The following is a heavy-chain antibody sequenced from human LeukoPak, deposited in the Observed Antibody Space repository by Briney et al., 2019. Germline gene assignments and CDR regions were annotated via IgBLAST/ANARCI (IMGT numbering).Heavy chain of an antibody. V-gene: IGHV3-11*04. CDR3: ARGYGSGSSHIDY. J-gene: IGHJ4*02. CDR1: GFTFRNAW. D-gene: IGHD3-10*01. Sequence: GGSLRLSCAASGFTFRNAWMSWVRQAPGKGLEWVSYISSSGTTIYYAASVKGRFTISRDNAKNSLYLQMNSLRAEDTAVYYCARGYGSGSSHIDYWGQGTLVTVSS. CDR2: ISSSGTTI.